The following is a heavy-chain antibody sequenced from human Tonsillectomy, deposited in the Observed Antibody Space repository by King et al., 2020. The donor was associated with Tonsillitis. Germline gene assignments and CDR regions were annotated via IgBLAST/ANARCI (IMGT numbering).Heavy chain of an antibody. V-gene: IGHV3-11*01. Sequence: VQLVESGGGLVKPGGSLRLSCAASGFVFSDFDMTWIRQAPGKGLEWISHIDSSGSIIYHTDSVKGRFAISRHNAKNSLYLEMNSVRADDTAIYYCASAGRWLRHYTLEFWGPGTTVTVSS. CDR3: ASAGRWLRHYTLEF. J-gene: IGHJ6*02. CDR2: IDSSGSII. CDR1: GFVFSDFD. D-gene: IGHD5-24*01.